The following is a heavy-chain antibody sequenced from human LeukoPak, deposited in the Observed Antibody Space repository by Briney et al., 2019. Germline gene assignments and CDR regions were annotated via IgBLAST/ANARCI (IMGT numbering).Heavy chain of an antibody. J-gene: IGHJ6*03. CDR2: IYTSGGT. CDR1: GGSISSYY. Sequence: SETLSLTCTVSGGSISSYYWSWIRQPAGKGLEWIGRIYTSGGTNYNPSLKSRVTMSVDTSKNQFSLKLSSVTAADTAVYHSTRVDIAVAGYMDVWGKGTTVTVSS. CDR3: TRVDIAVAGYMDV. D-gene: IGHD6-19*01. V-gene: IGHV4-4*07.